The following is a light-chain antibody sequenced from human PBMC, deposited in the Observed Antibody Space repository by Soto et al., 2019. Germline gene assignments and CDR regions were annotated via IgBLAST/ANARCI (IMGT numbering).Light chain of an antibody. CDR1: QGIGND. Sequence: AIQMAQSPSSLSASVGDRVTITCRASQGIGNDVGWFQQKPGKAPKLLIYAAATLQSGVPSRFSGSRSGTDFTLTISTLNPEDFATYYCLQDHNYPLTFGGGTKVEIK. V-gene: IGKV1-6*02. J-gene: IGKJ4*02. CDR2: AAA. CDR3: LQDHNYPLT.